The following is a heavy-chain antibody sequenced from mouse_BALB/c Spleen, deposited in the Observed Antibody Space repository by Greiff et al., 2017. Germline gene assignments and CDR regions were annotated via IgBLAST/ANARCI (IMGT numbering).Heavy chain of an antibody. V-gene: IGHV1-9*01. Sequence: VQLQQSGAELMKPGASVKISCKATGYTFSSYWIEWVKQRPGHGLEWIGEILPGSGSTNYNEKFKGKATFTADTSSNTAYLQLSSLTSEDSAVYYCARGGVRGAMDYWGQGTSVTVSS. CDR3: ARGGVRGAMDY. J-gene: IGHJ4*01. CDR1: GYTFSSYW. D-gene: IGHD2-14*01. CDR2: ILPGSGST.